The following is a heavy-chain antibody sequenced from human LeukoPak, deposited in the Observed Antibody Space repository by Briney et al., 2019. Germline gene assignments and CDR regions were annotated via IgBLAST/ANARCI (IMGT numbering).Heavy chain of an antibody. CDR1: GFTFDDYA. D-gene: IGHD6-13*01. Sequence: PGGSLRLSCAASGFTFDDYAMHWVRQAPGKGLEWVSGISWNSGSIGYADSVKGRFTISRDNAKNSLYLQMNSLRAEDTAVYYCAVIAAAGDDYWGQGTLVTVSS. J-gene: IGHJ4*02. V-gene: IGHV3-9*01. CDR3: AVIAAAGDDY. CDR2: ISWNSGSI.